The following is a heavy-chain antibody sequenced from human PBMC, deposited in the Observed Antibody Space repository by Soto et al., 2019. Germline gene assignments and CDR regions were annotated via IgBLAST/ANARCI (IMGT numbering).Heavy chain of an antibody. CDR2: IIPILGIA. CDR3: ATPVARPVDALDI. D-gene: IGHD2-15*01. V-gene: IGHV1-69*02. CDR1: GGTFSSYT. Sequence: SVKVSCKASGGTFSSYTISWARQAPGQGLEWMGSIIPILGIAIYAQKFQGRVTMTEDKSTDTAYMELSSLRSEDTAVYYCATPVARPVDALDIWGQGTMVTVSS. J-gene: IGHJ3*02.